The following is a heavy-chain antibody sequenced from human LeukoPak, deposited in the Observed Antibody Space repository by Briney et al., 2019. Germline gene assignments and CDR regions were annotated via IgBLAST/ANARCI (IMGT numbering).Heavy chain of an antibody. Sequence: GGSLRLSCAASGFTFTSAWMTWVRQAPGKGLEWVGRIKSKTDGGTTDYAAPVKGRITISRDDSKNALCLQMNSLKTEDTAVYYCATGQQLVPDYWGQGTLVTVSS. CDR3: ATGQQLVPDY. V-gene: IGHV3-15*01. CDR2: IKSKTDGGTT. CDR1: GFTFTSAW. D-gene: IGHD6-6*01. J-gene: IGHJ4*02.